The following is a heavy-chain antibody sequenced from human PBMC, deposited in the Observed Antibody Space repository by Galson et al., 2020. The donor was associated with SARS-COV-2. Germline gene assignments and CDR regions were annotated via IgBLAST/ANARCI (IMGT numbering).Heavy chain of an antibody. Sequence: TGGSLRLSCAASGFTFSSYGMHWVRQAPGKGLEWVAVIWYDGSNKYYADSVKGRFTISRDNSKNTLYLQMNSLRAEDTAVYYCARDNDYYDSSGYYYGAFDIWGQGTMVTVSS. CDR3: ARDNDYYDSSGYYYGAFDI. D-gene: IGHD3-22*01. J-gene: IGHJ3*02. CDR1: GFTFSSYG. CDR2: IWYDGSNK. V-gene: IGHV3-33*01.